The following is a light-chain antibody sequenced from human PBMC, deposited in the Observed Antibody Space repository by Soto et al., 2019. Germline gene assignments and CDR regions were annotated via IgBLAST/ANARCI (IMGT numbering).Light chain of an antibody. CDR2: AAS. CDR3: QQLDSYPST. Sequence: DSQMTPSPSSLSACXXERVPITCRESQSITTYLHWYQQKPGKAPKXXIYAASNLQSGVPSRFSGSGAGTDFTLTISSLQPEDFATYYCQQLDSYPSTFGGGTKVDI. CDR1: QSITTY. J-gene: IGKJ4*01. V-gene: IGKV1-9*01.